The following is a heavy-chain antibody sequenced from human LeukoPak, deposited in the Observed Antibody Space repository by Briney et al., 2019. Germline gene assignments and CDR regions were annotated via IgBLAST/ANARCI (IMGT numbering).Heavy chain of an antibody. CDR2: IYNSGYT. J-gene: IGHJ4*02. CDR3: ARDTYYYGFDY. Sequence: SQTLSLTCTVSGDSISSGDYYWSWISQPPGKGLEWIGYIYNSGYTYYKSSLKIRVTMSVDTSKNQFSLKLRSVTAADTAVYYCARDTYYYGFDYWGQGTLVTVSS. V-gene: IGHV4-30-4*01. D-gene: IGHD3-10*01. CDR1: GDSISSGDYY.